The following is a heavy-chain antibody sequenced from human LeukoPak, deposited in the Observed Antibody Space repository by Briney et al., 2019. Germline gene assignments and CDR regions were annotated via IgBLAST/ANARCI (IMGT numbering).Heavy chain of an antibody. J-gene: IGHJ4*02. Sequence: GRSLRLSCAASGFTFDDYAMHWVRQAPGKGLEWVSAISGSGGSTYYADSVKGRFTISRDNSKNTLYLQMNSLRAEDTAVYYCAIVVVPAAIPTGGQGTLVTVSS. CDR2: ISGSGGST. CDR1: GFTFDDYA. V-gene: IGHV3-23*01. CDR3: AIVVVPAAIPT. D-gene: IGHD2-2*02.